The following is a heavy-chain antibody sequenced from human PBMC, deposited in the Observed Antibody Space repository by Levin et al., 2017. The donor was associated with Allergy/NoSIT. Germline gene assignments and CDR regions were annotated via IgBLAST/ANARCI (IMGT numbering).Heavy chain of an antibody. J-gene: IGHJ5*02. CDR1: GDSISSGHYY. V-gene: IGHV4-31*01. Sequence: SETLSLTCTVSGDSISSGHYYWSWVRQHPGKGLEWIGHIYYTGPTYYNPSLRSQVTISVDTSENQFSLKLSSVTAADTAVYYCARVRNAGGRGWFDAWGQGTLVTVSS. CDR3: ARVRNAGGRGWFDA. D-gene: IGHD1-14*01. CDR2: IYYTGPT.